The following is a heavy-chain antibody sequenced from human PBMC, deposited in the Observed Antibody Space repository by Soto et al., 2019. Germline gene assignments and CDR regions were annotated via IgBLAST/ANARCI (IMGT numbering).Heavy chain of an antibody. Sequence: EVQLVESGGGLVQPGGCLRRSCTASGFTFTTYSMNWVRQAPGKGLEWVSYIGSTSGVVHYTDSVKGRFTISRDNAKNSLYLQMNSLRDEDTAVYYSARGIAFDIWGQGTMVTVSS. D-gene: IGHD3-10*01. CDR3: ARGIAFDI. CDR2: IGSTSGVV. J-gene: IGHJ3*02. CDR1: GFTFTTYS. V-gene: IGHV3-48*02.